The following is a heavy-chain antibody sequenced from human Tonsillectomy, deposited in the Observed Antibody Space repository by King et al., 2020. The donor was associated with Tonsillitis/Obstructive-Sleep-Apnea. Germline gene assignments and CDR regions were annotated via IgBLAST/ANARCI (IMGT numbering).Heavy chain of an antibody. J-gene: IGHJ4*02. D-gene: IGHD3-22*01. CDR2: SNPNSGGT. V-gene: IGHV1-2*02. Sequence: VQLVESGAEVKKPGASVKVSCKASGYTFTGYYMHWVRQAPGQGLEWMGWSNPNSGGTNYAQKFQGRVTMTRETSISTAYMELSRLRSDDTAVYYCARNYYDSSGYYISFDYWGQGTLVTVSS. CDR3: ARNYYDSSGYYISFDY. CDR1: GYTFTGYY.